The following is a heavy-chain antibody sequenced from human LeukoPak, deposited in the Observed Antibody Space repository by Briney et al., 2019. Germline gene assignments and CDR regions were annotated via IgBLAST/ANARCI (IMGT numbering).Heavy chain of an antibody. D-gene: IGHD6-19*01. CDR3: ARRAGSGWSINWFDP. J-gene: IGHJ5*02. Sequence: SETLSLTCTVSGASISSYYWSWIRQPPGKGLEWIGKIHYSWSTNYNPSLKSRVTISVDTSKNQFSLKLSSVTAADTAVYYCARRAGSGWSINWFDPWGQGTLITVSS. CDR1: GASISSYY. CDR2: IHYSWST. V-gene: IGHV4-59*08.